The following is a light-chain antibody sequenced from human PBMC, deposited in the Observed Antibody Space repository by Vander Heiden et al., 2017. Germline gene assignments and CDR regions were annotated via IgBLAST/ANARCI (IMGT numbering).Light chain of an antibody. V-gene: IGKV1-33*01. Sequence: DIQMTQSPSSLSASVGDRVTITCQASQDISNYLNWYQQKPGKAPKLLIYDASNLETGGPSRVIGSGSGTDFTSIIRSLQPEDIATYYCQKYDNPALVTFGPGTKVDIK. CDR2: DAS. CDR1: QDISNY. J-gene: IGKJ3*01. CDR3: QKYDNPALVT.